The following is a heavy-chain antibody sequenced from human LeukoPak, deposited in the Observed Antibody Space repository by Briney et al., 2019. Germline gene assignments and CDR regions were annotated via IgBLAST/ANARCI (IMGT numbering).Heavy chain of an antibody. V-gene: IGHV1-2*02. CDR2: IIPNNGGT. D-gene: IGHD5-24*01. J-gene: IGHJ4*02. CDR1: GYTFTDYY. Sequence: ASVKVSCKGSGYTFTDYYIHWLRQARGQGLEWMGWIIPNNGGTNYAPKFRGRVTMTRDTSISTAYMELSRLRSDGTAVYYCARGLSIEGYNFNYWGQGTLVTVSS. CDR3: ARGLSIEGYNFNY.